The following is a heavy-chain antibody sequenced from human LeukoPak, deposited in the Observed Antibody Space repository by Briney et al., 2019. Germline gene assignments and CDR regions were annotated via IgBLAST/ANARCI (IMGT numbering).Heavy chain of an antibody. D-gene: IGHD2-8*01. J-gene: IGHJ4*02. CDR1: GYTFTSYG. V-gene: IGHV1-18*01. Sequence: ASVKVSCKASGYTFTSYGISWVRQAPGQGLEWMGWISAYNGNTNYAQKLQGRVTMTTVTSTSTAYMELRSLRSDDTAVYYCARAPWVLGYCTNGVCLFDYWGQGTLVTVSS. CDR3: ARAPWVLGYCTNGVCLFDY. CDR2: ISAYNGNT.